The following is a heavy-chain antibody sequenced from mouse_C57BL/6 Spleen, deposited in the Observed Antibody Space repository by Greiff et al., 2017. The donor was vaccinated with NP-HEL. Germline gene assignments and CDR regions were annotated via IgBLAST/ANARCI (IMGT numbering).Heavy chain of an antibody. CDR2: INPGSGGT. CDR1: GYAFTNYL. Sequence: QVQLQQSGAELVRPGTSVKVSCKASGYAFTNYLIEWVKQRPGQGLEWIGVINPGSGGTNYNEKFKGKATLTADKSSSTAYMQLSSLTSEDSAGYLCAREDLITTVVDYWGQGTTLTVSS. J-gene: IGHJ2*01. D-gene: IGHD1-1*01. CDR3: AREDLITTVVDY. V-gene: IGHV1-54*01.